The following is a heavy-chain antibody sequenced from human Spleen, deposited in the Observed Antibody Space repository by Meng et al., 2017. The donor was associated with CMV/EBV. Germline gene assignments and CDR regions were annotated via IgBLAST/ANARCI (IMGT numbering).Heavy chain of an antibody. CDR2: IYSSGST. CDR3: AGSGRSYWFDP. J-gene: IGHJ5*02. CDR1: GGSIRSYS. Sequence: QVPLRESGPGLVKPSETLSLTCSFSGGSIRSYSWSWIRQPAGKGLEWIGHIYSSGSTNYNPSLKSRVTMSLDTSKSQFSLKLSSVTAADTAVYYCAGSGRSYWFDPWGQGTLVTVSS. V-gene: IGHV4-4*07. D-gene: IGHD3-10*01.